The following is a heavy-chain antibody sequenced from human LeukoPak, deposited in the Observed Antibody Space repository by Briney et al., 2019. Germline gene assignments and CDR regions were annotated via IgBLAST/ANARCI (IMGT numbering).Heavy chain of an antibody. CDR1: GYSFTSYW. D-gene: IGHD6-19*01. V-gene: IGHV5-51*01. CDR3: ARRGIAVAGMGPWYFDY. J-gene: IGHJ4*02. CDR2: IYPGDSDT. Sequence: GESLKISCKGSGYSFTSYWIGWVRQMPGKGLEWMGIIYPGDSDTRYSPSFQGQVTISADKSISTAYLQWSSLQASDTAMYYCARRGIAVAGMGPWYFDYWGQGTLVTVSS.